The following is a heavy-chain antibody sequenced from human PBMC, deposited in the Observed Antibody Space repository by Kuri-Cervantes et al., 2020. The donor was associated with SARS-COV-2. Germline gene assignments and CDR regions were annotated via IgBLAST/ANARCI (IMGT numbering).Heavy chain of an antibody. V-gene: IGHV4-30-2*01. J-gene: IGHJ5*02. CDR3: ARDLVGATGRWFDP. CDR2: IYHSGST. Sequence: SETLSLTCTVSGGSISSSSYYWSWIRQPPGKGLEWIGYIYHSGSTYYNPSLKSRVTILVDRSKNQFSLKLSSVTAADTAVYYCARDLVGATGRWFDPWGQGTLVTVSS. D-gene: IGHD1-26*01. CDR1: GGSISSSSYY.